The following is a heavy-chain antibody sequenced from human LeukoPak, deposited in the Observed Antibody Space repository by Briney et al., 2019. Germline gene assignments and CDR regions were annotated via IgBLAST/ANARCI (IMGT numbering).Heavy chain of an antibody. Sequence: SQTLSLTYTVSGGSISSGGYYWSWIRQHPGKGLEWIGYIYYRGSTYYNPSLKSRVTISVDTSKNQFSLKLSSVTAADTAVYHCARHKTVTYDVFDLWGRGTMVTVSS. CDR2: IYYRGST. D-gene: IGHD3-3*01. V-gene: IGHV4-31*03. J-gene: IGHJ3*01. CDR3: ARHKTVTYDVFDL. CDR1: GGSISSGGYY.